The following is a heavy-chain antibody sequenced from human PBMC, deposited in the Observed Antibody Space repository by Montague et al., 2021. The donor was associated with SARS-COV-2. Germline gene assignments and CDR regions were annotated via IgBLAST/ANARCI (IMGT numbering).Heavy chain of an antibody. Sequence: SETLSLTCTVSGGFISSSSYYWGWIRQPPGKGLEWIGSIYYSGSTYYNPSLKGRVTISVDTSKNQFSLKLSSVTAADTAVYYCARRVTGTTVHYYYYGMDVWGQGTTVTVSS. D-gene: IGHD1-20*01. CDR1: GGFISSSSYY. CDR2: IYYSGST. V-gene: IGHV4-39*01. CDR3: ARRVTGTTVHYYYYGMDV. J-gene: IGHJ6*02.